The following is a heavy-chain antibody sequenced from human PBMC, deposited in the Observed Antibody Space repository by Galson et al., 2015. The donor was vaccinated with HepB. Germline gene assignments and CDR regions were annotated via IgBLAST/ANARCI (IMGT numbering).Heavy chain of an antibody. CDR2: INAGNGNT. D-gene: IGHD1-20*01. CDR1: GYTFTSYA. V-gene: IGHV1-3*01. J-gene: IGHJ4*02. Sequence: SVKVSCKASGYTFTSYAMHWVRQAPGQRLEWMGWINAGNGNTKYSQKFQGRVTITRDTSASTAYMELSSLRSEDTAVYYCATISPRYNWNYFSYWGQGTLVTVSS. CDR3: ATISPRYNWNYFSY.